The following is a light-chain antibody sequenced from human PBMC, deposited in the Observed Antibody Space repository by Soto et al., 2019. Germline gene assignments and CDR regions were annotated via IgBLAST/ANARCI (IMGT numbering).Light chain of an antibody. CDR1: QSISSW. CDR2: KAS. J-gene: IGKJ1*01. CDR3: QQYNDHWT. V-gene: IGKV1-5*03. Sequence: DIQMTQSPSTLSASVGDRVTITCRASQSISSWLAWYQQKPGKAPKLLIYKASTLQSGVPSRFSGSGSGTEFTLAISSLQPDYFATYYCQQYNDHWTFGQGTKVEIK.